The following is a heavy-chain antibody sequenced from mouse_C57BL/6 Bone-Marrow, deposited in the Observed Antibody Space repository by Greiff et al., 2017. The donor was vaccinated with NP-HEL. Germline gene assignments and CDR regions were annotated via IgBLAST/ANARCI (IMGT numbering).Heavy chain of an antibody. V-gene: IGHV5-4*01. CDR1: GFTFSSYA. CDR3: ARMGATVVARDFDY. CDR2: ISDGGSYT. J-gene: IGHJ2*01. D-gene: IGHD1-1*01. Sequence: EVHLVESGGGLVKPGGSLKLSCAASGFTFSSYAMSWVRQTPEKRLEWVATISDGGSYTYYPDNVKGRFTISRDNAKNNLYLQMSHLKSEDTAMYYCARMGATVVARDFDYWGQGTTLTVSS.